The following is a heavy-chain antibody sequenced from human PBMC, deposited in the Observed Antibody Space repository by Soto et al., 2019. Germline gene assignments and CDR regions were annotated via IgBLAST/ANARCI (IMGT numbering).Heavy chain of an antibody. V-gene: IGHV3-74*01. D-gene: IGHD2-21*02. J-gene: IGHJ3*01. CDR3: VRGDKGGFDL. CDR1: GFTFNYYW. Sequence: EVQLVESEGGLVQRGGSLRLSCAASGFTFNYYWMHWVRQAPGQGLVWVSHIHSDGSTTTYAYSVKGRFTISRDNAKNTLYLQMNSLRAEDTDVYYCVRGDKGGFDLWGQGTPVTVSS. CDR2: IHSDGSTT.